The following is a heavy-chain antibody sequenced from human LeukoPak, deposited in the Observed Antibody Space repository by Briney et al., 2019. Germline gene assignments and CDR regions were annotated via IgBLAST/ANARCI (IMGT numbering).Heavy chain of an antibody. CDR2: IYPGDSDT. V-gene: IGHV5-51*01. D-gene: IGHD4-17*01. J-gene: IGHJ4*02. Sequence: GASLQISCQGSGSTFTSYWIGWVRPLPGKGLEWMGIIYPGDSDTRYSPSFQGQVTISADKSISTAYLQWSSLKASDTAMYYWAIPPTVTTSSTFYDYWGQGTLVTVSS. CDR3: AIPPTVTTSSTFYDY. CDR1: GSTFTSYW.